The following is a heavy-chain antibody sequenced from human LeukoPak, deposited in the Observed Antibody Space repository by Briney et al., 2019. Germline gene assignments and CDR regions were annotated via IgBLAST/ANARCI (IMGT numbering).Heavy chain of an antibody. CDR2: INTKTGRT. CDR3: ARADFIDAVPYLIAP. CDR1: GYTFTDYY. J-gene: IGHJ5*02. V-gene: IGHV1-2*02. Sequence: ASVRVSFKTSGYTFTDYYIHWVRQAPGQGLEWMGWINTKTGRTSFARTFQGRVTLTRDPSITTVYMDMAWLTSDDMAIYFCARADFIDAVPYLIAPWGQGTLVTVSS. D-gene: IGHD3-3*01.